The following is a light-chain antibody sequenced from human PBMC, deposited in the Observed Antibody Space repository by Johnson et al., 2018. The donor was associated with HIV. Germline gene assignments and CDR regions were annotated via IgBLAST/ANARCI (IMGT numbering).Light chain of an antibody. CDR3: GTWDNSLTPGGL. CDR2: ENN. CDR1: DSNLGNNY. V-gene: IGLV1-51*02. J-gene: IGLJ1*01. Sequence: QSVLTQPPSVSAAPGQKVTISCSGSDSNLGNNYVSWYQQLPGTAPKLLIYENNKRPSGIPDRFSGSKSGTSATLGITGLQPGVEADYYCGTWDNSLTPGGLFGTGTKVTVL.